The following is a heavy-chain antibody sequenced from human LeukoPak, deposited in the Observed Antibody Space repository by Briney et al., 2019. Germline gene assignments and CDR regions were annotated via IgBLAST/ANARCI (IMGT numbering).Heavy chain of an antibody. V-gene: IGHV1-46*01. CDR1: VYTFTNNY. Sequence: ASVKVSCTASVYTFTNNYMHWVRQAPGQGLEWMGIINPSGDNTWYAQKFQGRVTMTRDMATSTDYMEVSSLKSEDTAVYYCARDNSQGDSAWWFDPWGQGTLVTVSS. CDR3: ARDNSQGDSAWWFDP. J-gene: IGHJ5*02. D-gene: IGHD1-26*01. CDR2: INPSGDNT.